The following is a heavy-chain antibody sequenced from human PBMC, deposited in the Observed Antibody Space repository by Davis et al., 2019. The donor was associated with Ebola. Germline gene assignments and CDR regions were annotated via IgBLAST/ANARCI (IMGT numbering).Heavy chain of an antibody. V-gene: IGHV4-4*02. Sequence: MPSQTLSLTCAVSAGSISSSNSLSWVRQPPGKGLEWIGEIYHSGSTNYNPSLKSRVTMSVDKSKNQFSLKLNSLTAADTAVYYCAGLSWSDDYGDYGPPYYFDYWGQGTLVTVSS. CDR1: AGSISSSNS. J-gene: IGHJ4*02. D-gene: IGHD4-17*01. CDR2: IYHSGST. CDR3: AGLSWSDDYGDYGPPYYFDY.